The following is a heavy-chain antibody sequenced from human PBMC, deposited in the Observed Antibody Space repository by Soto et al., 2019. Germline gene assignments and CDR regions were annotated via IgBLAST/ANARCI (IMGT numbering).Heavy chain of an antibody. CDR1: GFSFSDHF. CDR2: TRNKANSYTT. V-gene: IGHV3-72*01. D-gene: IGHD1-26*01. J-gene: IGHJ4*02. Sequence: EVPLVESGGGLVQPGGSLRLSCAASGFSFSDHFMDWVRQAPGKGLQWVGRTRNKANSYTTEYAASVKGRFTVSRDDSKNLVYLQMNSLKIEDTAVYYCARDKLGGGFDYWGQGTLVTVSS. CDR3: ARDKLGGGFDY.